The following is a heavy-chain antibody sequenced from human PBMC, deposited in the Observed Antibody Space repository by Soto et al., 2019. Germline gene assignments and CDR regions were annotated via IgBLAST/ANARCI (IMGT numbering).Heavy chain of an antibody. D-gene: IGHD6-19*01. V-gene: IGHV4-39*01. Sequence: SETLSLTCTVSCDSISSSSYYWGWFRQPPGKGLEWIGNIYYSGTAYYTPSLKSRVAISVDTSKNQFSLKLSSVTAADTAVFYCARLSRRASVPGDYWGQGTLVTVS. CDR2: IYYSGTA. CDR3: ARLSRRASVPGDY. J-gene: IGHJ4*02. CDR1: CDSISSSSYY.